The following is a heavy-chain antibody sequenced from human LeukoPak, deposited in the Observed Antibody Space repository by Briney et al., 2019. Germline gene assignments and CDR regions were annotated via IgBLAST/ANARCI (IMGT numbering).Heavy chain of an antibody. J-gene: IGHJ4*02. Sequence: SETLSLTCTVSGGSISSSNYYWGWIRLPPGKGLEWIGSIYYSGTTYYSSSLKSRVIISVDTSKNQFSLKLSSVTATDTAVYYCARHEAQDFDYWGQGTLVTVSS. CDR1: GGSISSSNYY. V-gene: IGHV4-39*01. CDR2: IYYSGTT. CDR3: ARHEAQDFDY.